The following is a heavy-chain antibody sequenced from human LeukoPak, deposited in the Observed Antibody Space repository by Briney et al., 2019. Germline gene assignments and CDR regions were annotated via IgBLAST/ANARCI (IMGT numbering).Heavy chain of an antibody. CDR3: ARGREDGSNWNDAFDI. CDR1: GFIVSSNY. Sequence: PGGSLRLSCAASGFIVSSNYMSWVRKAPGKGLEWVSVIYRPGSTYYAESVQGRFTVSRDNSMNTLYLQTNSLRAEDTAVYYCARGREDGSNWNDAFDIWGQGTMVTVSS. J-gene: IGHJ3*02. V-gene: IGHV3-66*01. CDR2: IYRPGST. D-gene: IGHD1-1*01.